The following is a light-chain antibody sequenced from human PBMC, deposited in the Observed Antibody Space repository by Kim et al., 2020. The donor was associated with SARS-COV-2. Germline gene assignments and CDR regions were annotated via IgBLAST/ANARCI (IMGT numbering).Light chain of an antibody. V-gene: IGKV1-5*03. CDR2: KAS. CDR3: QHCYTYPWT. Sequence: ASVGDSVTITCRDSQSISTWLAWYQQKPGKAPKLLIYKASSLESGVPSRFSGSGSGTEFTLTISSLQPDDFATYYCQHCYTYPWTFGQGTKVDIK. CDR1: QSISTW. J-gene: IGKJ1*01.